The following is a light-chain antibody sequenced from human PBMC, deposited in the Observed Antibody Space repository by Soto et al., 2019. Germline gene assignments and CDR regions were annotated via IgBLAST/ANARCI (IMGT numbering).Light chain of an antibody. V-gene: IGKV3-15*01. CDR2: GAS. CDR3: QQYNNWPRT. CDR1: QSVSGN. J-gene: IGKJ1*01. Sequence: EVVITQSPATLSVSPGERATLSCRACQSVSGNLAWYQQKPGQAPRLLIYGASTRATGIPARFSGSGSGTEFTLSISSLQSEDFAVYYCQQYNNWPRTFGQGTKVDIK.